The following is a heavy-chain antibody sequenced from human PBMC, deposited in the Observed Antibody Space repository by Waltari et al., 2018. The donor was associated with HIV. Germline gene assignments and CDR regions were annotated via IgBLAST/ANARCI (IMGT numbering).Heavy chain of an antibody. Sequence: EVQLVESGGGLVQPGGSLRLSCAVSGFTFSNYWMNWVRQAPGKGLEWVANMNEDGNKKYYVDSVKARFTISRDNAKNSLYLQMNSLRAEDTGVYYCARGWGWGFDFWGQGTLVTVSS. J-gene: IGHJ4*02. CDR1: GFTFSNYW. CDR2: MNEDGNKK. D-gene: IGHD3-16*01. V-gene: IGHV3-7*01. CDR3: ARGWGWGFDF.